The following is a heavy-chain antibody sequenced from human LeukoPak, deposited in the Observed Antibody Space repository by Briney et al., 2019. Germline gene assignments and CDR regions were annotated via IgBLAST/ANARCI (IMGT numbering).Heavy chain of an antibody. Sequence: ASVKVSCKASGYTFTGYYMHWVRQAPGQGLEWMGWINPNSGGTNYAQKFQGRATMTRDTSISTAYMELSRLRSDDTAVYYCAKGYSVNKRHDAFDIWGQGTMVTVSS. CDR1: GYTFTGYY. D-gene: IGHD5-18*01. CDR3: AKGYSVNKRHDAFDI. J-gene: IGHJ3*02. V-gene: IGHV1-2*02. CDR2: INPNSGGT.